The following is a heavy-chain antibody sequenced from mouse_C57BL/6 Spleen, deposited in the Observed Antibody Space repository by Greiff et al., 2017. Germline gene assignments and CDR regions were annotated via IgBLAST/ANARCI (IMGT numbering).Heavy chain of an antibody. CDR1: GFTFSSYA. J-gene: IGHJ2*01. Sequence: EVQGVESGEGLVKPGGSLKLSCAASGFTFSSYAMSWVRQTPEKRLEWVAYISSGGDYIYYADTVKGRFTISRDNARNTLYLQMSSLKSEDTAMYYCIRGGFAISPYYFDYCGQGTTLTVSS. CDR2: ISSGGDYI. V-gene: IGHV5-9-1*02. CDR3: IRGGFAISPYYFDY. D-gene: IGHD1-1*01.